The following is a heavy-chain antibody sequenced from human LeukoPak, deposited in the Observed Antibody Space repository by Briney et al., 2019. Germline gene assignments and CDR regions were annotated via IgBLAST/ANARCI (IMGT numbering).Heavy chain of an antibody. D-gene: IGHD3-9*01. CDR2: ISGSGGST. Sequence: GGSLRLSCAASGFTFSSYAMSWVRQAPGKGLEWVSAISGSGGSTYYADSVKGRFTISRHNSKNTLYLQMNSLRAEDTAVYYCAKDAPNVYYDILTGYYMGAFDIWGQGTMVTVSS. CDR3: AKDAPNVYYDILTGYYMGAFDI. CDR1: GFTFSSYA. V-gene: IGHV3-23*01. J-gene: IGHJ3*02.